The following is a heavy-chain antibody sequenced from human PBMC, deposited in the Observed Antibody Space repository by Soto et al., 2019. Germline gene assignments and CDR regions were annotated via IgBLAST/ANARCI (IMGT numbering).Heavy chain of an antibody. Sequence: SETLSLTCTVSGGSISSYYWSWIRQTPGKGLEWIGYIYYSGSTNYNPSLKSRVTISVDTSKNQFSLKLSSVTAADTAVYYCARFETYYDFWSGNYTPSYFDDWGQGTQVTGSS. CDR3: ARFETYYDFWSGNYTPSYFDD. CDR1: GGSISSYY. J-gene: IGHJ4*02. D-gene: IGHD3-3*01. CDR2: IYYSGST. V-gene: IGHV4-59*01.